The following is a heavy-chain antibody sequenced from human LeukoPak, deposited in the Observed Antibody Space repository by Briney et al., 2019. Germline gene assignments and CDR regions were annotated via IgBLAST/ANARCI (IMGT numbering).Heavy chain of an antibody. CDR3: ARRNSGWYFWFDP. V-gene: IGHV5-51*01. D-gene: IGHD6-19*01. CDR2: IYPGDADT. CDR1: GYSFTSYW. J-gene: IGHJ5*02. Sequence: GEYRKISCKGSGYSFTSYWIGWVRQMPGKGLNWMGIIYPGDADTRYSPSFQGQVTISADKSISTAYLQWSRLKASVTAMYYCARRNSGWYFWFDPWGQGTLVTVSA.